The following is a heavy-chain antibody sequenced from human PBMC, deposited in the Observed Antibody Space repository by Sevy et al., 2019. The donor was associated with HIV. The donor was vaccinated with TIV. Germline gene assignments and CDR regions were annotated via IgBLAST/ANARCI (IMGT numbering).Heavy chain of an antibody. CDR3: AKGGGFDAFDF. V-gene: IGHV3-33*06. J-gene: IGHJ3*01. D-gene: IGHD3-10*01. CDR1: GFSFSEHA. Sequence: GGYLRLSCAASGFSFSEHAMHWVRQAPGKGLEWVTLIWHDGSKIYYIDSVKGRFTISRDNSKNTLYLQMNSLRAEDTAVYYCAKGGGFDAFDFWGQGAMVTVSS. CDR2: IWHDGSKI.